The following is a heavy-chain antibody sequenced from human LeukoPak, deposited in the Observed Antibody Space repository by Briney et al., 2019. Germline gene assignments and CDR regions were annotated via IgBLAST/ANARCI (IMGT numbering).Heavy chain of an antibody. CDR2: ISYDGSNK. J-gene: IGHJ4*02. Sequence: GGSLRLSCAASGSTFSSYGMHWVRQAPGKGLEWVAVISYDGSNKYYADSVKGRFTISRDNSKNTLYLQMNSLRAEDTAVYYCAKDAVGELRYFDYWGQGTLVTVSS. D-gene: IGHD1-26*01. V-gene: IGHV3-30*18. CDR3: AKDAVGELRYFDY. CDR1: GSTFSSYG.